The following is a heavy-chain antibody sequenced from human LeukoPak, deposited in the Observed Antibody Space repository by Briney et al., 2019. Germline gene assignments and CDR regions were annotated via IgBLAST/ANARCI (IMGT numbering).Heavy chain of an antibody. D-gene: IGHD2-2*01. CDR3: ARAPITSPFYFDY. Sequence: GGSLRLSCTASGFAFDEHGMSWVRQVPGKGLEWGSGINWSGGSTGYADPLRGRFTISRDNAKNSLYLQMDSLRAEDTALYYCARAPITSPFYFDYGGQGPLGTVSS. CDR1: GFAFDEHG. V-gene: IGHV3-20*04. CDR2: INWSGGST. J-gene: IGHJ4*02.